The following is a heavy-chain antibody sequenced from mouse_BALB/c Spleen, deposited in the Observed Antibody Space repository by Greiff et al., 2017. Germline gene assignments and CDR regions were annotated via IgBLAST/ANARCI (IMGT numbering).Heavy chain of an antibody. J-gene: IGHJ2*01. D-gene: IGHD2-2*01. V-gene: IGHV1-69*02. CDR1: GYTFTSYW. Sequence: QVQLQQPGAELVRPGASVKLSCKASGYTFTSYWINWVKQRPGQGLEWIGNIYPSDSYTNYNQKFKDKATLTVDKSSSTAYMQLSSPTSEDSAVYYCTRRRSYYGYDGGFDYWGQGTTLTVSS. CDR3: TRRRSYYGYDGGFDY. CDR2: IYPSDSYT.